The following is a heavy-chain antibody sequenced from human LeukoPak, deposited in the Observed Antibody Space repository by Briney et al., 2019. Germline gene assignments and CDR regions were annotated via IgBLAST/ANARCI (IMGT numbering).Heavy chain of an antibody. CDR1: GYTFTSYG. CDR2: IIPIFGTA. V-gene: IGHV1-69*13. D-gene: IGHD5-12*01. CDR3: ARGFGYDSSDY. J-gene: IGHJ4*02. Sequence: ASVKVSCKASGYTFTSYGISWVRQAPGQGLEWMGGIIPIFGTANYAQKFQGRVTITADESTSTAYMELSSLRSEDTAVYYCARGFGYDSSDYWGQGTLVTVSS.